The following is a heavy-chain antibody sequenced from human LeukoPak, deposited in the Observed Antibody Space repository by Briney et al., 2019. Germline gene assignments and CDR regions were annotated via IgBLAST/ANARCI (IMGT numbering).Heavy chain of an antibody. CDR2: ISSNGGST. V-gene: IGHV3-64*01. D-gene: IGHD3-22*01. J-gene: IGHJ4*02. CDR3: ARAGSSGYYAAY. CDR1: GFTFSSYA. Sequence: GSLRLSCAASGFTFSSYAMHWVRQAPGKGLEYVSAISSNGGSTYYANSVKGRFTISRDNSKNTLYLQMGSLRAEDMAVYYCARAGSSGYYAAYWGQGTLVTVSS.